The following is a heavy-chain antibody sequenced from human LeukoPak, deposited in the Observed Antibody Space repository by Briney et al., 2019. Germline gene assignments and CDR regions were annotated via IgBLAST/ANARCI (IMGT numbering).Heavy chain of an antibody. CDR3: AREITVTTLEDPGYYYYMDV. V-gene: IGHV4-34*01. CDR2: INHSGST. CDR1: GGSFSGYY. Sequence: SETLSLTCAVYGGSFSGYYWGWIRQPPGKGLEWIGEINHSGSTNYNPSLKSRVTISVDTSKNQFSLKLSSVTAADTAVYYCAREITVTTLEDPGYYYYMDVWGKGTTVTVSS. J-gene: IGHJ6*03. D-gene: IGHD4-17*01.